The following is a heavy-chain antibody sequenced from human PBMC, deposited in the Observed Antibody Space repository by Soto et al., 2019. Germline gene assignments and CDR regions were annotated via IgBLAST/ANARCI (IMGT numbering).Heavy chain of an antibody. CDR3: AKEPSSGWYWAINWFDP. V-gene: IGHV3-30*18. CDR1: GFTFGSYG. Sequence: QVQLVKSGGGVVQPGRSLRLSCAASGFTFGSYGMHWVRQAPGKGLEWVAVISYDGSNKYYADSVKGRFTISRDNSKNTLYLQMNSLRAEDTAVYYCAKEPSSGWYWAINWFDPWGQGTLVTVSS. D-gene: IGHD6-19*01. CDR2: ISYDGSNK. J-gene: IGHJ5*02.